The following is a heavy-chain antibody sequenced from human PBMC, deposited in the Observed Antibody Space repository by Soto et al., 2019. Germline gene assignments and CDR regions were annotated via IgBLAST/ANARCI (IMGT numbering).Heavy chain of an antibody. CDR2: ISGSGEST. CDR1: GFPFSGYA. CDR3: AKEGVGYYDSSPYDS. D-gene: IGHD3-22*01. J-gene: IGHJ5*01. V-gene: IGHV3-23*01. Sequence: VQLLESGGGLVQPGGSLRLSCAASGFPFSGYAMSWVRRAPGKGPEWVSSISGSGESTHYADSVKGRSTISRDNSKNTLYLQMNSLRAEDTAVYYCAKEGVGYYDSSPYDSWGQGTLVTVSS.